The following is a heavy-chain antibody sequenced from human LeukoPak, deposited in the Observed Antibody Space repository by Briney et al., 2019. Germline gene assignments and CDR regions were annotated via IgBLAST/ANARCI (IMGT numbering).Heavy chain of an antibody. V-gene: IGHV3-7*01. CDR3: ARGSEFSCSSTSCYTPHYYYYYYMDV. CDR2: IKQDGSEK. Sequence: GGSLRLSCAASGFTFSSYAMSWVRQAPGKGLEWVANIKQDGSEKYYVDSVKGRFTISRDNAKNSLYLQMNSLRAEDTAVYYCARGSEFSCSSTSCYTPHYYYYYYMDVWGKGTTVTVSS. CDR1: GFTFSSYA. D-gene: IGHD2-2*02. J-gene: IGHJ6*03.